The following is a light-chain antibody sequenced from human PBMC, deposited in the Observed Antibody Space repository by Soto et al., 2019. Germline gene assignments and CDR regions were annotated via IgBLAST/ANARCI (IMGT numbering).Light chain of an antibody. CDR2: EVR. J-gene: IGLJ3*02. V-gene: IGLV2-14*01. CDR3: CSSTSSSIRV. CDR1: SSDVGGYNH. Sequence: QSVLTQPASVSGSPGQSITISCTGTSSDVGGYNHVSWYQQHPGKAPKLIIYEVRNRPSGVSNRLSVSKSGNTASLTISGRQADDEADYYCCSSTSSSIRVFGGGTQLTVL.